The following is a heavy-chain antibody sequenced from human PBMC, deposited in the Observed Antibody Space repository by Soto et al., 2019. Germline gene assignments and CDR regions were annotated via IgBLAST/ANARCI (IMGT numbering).Heavy chain of an antibody. CDR1: GYTFTSYD. V-gene: IGHV1-8*01. D-gene: IGHD5-12*01. Sequence: ASVKVSCKASGYTFTSYDINWVRQATGQGLEWMGWMNPNSGKTGYAQKFQGRVTMTRNTSISTAYMELSSLRSEDTAVYYCARVASVLATSYYYMDVWGKGTTVTVS. CDR3: ARVASVLATSYYYMDV. CDR2: MNPNSGKT. J-gene: IGHJ6*03.